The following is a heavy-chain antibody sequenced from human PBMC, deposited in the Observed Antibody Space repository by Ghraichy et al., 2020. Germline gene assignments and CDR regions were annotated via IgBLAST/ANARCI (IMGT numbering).Heavy chain of an antibody. CDR3: ARVGYSSSCFDY. V-gene: IGHV3-21*01. Sequence: GSLRLSCAASGFTFSSYSMNWVRQAPGKGLEWVSSISSSSSYIYYADSVKGRFTISRDNAKNSLYLQMNSLRAEDTAVYYCARVGYSSSCFDYWGQGTLVTVSS. CDR2: ISSSSSYI. CDR1: GFTFSSYS. J-gene: IGHJ4*02. D-gene: IGHD6-6*01.